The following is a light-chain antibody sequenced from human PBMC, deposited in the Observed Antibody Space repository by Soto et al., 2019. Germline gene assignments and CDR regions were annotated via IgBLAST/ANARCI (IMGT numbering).Light chain of an antibody. CDR3: QQSHSTPPT. Sequence: DIHMAQSPPSLSASVGERVTITCRASHNIVTYLNWYQQKAGKAPSLLIYEASHLQSGVPFRFFGSGSGTDFTLTIDNLQHEDSATYYCQQSHSTPPTFGPETKLEIK. J-gene: IGKJ2*01. CDR1: HNIVTY. V-gene: IGKV1-39*01. CDR2: EAS.